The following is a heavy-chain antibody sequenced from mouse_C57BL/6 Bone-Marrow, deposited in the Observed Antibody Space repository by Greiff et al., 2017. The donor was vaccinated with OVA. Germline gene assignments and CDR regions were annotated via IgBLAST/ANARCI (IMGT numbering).Heavy chain of an antibody. CDR3: TTCLRLIYAMDY. Sequence: EVQLQQSGAELVRPGASVKLSCTASGFNIKDDYMHWVKQRPEQGLEWIGWIDPENGDTEYASKFQGKATITADTSSNTAYLQLSSLTSEDTAVYYCTTCLRLIYAMDYWGQGTSVTVSS. V-gene: IGHV14-4*01. CDR1: GFNIKDDY. D-gene: IGHD2-12*01. J-gene: IGHJ4*01. CDR2: IDPENGDT.